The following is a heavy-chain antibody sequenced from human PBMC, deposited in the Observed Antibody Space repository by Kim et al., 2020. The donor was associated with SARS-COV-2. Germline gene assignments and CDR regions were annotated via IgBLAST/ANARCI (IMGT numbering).Heavy chain of an antibody. Sequence: ASVKVSCKASGYTFTSYDINWVRQATGQGLEWMGWMNPNSGNTGYAQKFQGRVTMTRNTSISTAYMELSSLRSEDTAVYYCARGLMYSGSYAGGYWGQGTLVTVSS. D-gene: IGHD1-26*01. CDR2: MNPNSGNT. J-gene: IGHJ4*02. CDR3: ARGLMYSGSYAGGY. CDR1: GYTFTSYD. V-gene: IGHV1-8*01.